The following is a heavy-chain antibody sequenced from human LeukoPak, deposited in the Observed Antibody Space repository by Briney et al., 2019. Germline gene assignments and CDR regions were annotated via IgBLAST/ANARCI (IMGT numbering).Heavy chain of an antibody. J-gene: IGHJ6*02. Sequence: ASVKVSCKASGYTSTSYAMHWVRQAPVQRLEWMGWINAGNGNTKYSQKFQGRVTIARDTSASTAYMELSSLRSEDTAVYYCARVGYYGSGSYYNDYGMDVWGQGTTVTVSS. CDR1: GYTSTSYA. CDR2: INAGNGNT. CDR3: ARVGYYGSGSYYNDYGMDV. V-gene: IGHV1-3*01. D-gene: IGHD3-10*01.